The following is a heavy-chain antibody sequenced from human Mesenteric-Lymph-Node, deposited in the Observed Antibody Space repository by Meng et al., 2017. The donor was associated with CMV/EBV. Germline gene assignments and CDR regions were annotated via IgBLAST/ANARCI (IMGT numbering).Heavy chain of an antibody. CDR3: TRDCSSTSCYHGGDYYYYGMDV. J-gene: IGHJ6*02. D-gene: IGHD2-2*01. Sequence: GGSLRLSCTASGFTFGDYAMSWVRQAPGKGLEWVGFIRSKAYGGTTEYAASVKGRFTISRDDSKSIAYLQMNSLKTEDTAVYYCTRDCSSTSCYHGGDYYYYGMDVWGQGTTVTVSS. CDR1: GFTFGDYA. V-gene: IGHV3-49*04. CDR2: IRSKAYGGTT.